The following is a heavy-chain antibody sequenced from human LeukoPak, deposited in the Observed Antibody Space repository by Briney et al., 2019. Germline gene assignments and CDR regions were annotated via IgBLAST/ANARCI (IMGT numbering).Heavy chain of an antibody. V-gene: IGHV3-23*01. CDR3: AKSQYGDSHYLGDS. D-gene: IGHD1-26*01. CDR1: GFTFSSYA. J-gene: IGHJ4*02. CDR2: ISGSGGST. Sequence: PGGSLRLSCAASGFTFSSYAMSWVRQAPGKGLEWVSAISGSGGSTYYADSVKGRFTISRDNSKNTLYLQMNSLRAEDTAVYYCAKSQYGDSHYLGDSWGRGSLVIVSS.